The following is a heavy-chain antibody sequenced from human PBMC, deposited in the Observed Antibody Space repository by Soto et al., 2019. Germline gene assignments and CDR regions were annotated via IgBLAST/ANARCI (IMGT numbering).Heavy chain of an antibody. D-gene: IGHD3-3*01. CDR1: GFTFSNAW. V-gene: IGHV3-15*01. CDR3: TTADDFWSAADYYYYYMDV. CDR2: IKSKTDGGTT. Sequence: GGSLRLSCAASGFTFSNAWMSWVRQAPGKGLEWVGRIKSKTDGGTTDYAAPVKGRFTISRDDSKNTLYLQMNSLKTEDTAVYYCTTADDFWSAADYYYYYMDVWGKGTTVTVSS. J-gene: IGHJ6*03.